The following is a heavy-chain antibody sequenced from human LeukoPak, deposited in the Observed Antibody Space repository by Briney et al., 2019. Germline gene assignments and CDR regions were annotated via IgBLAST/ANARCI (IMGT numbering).Heavy chain of an antibody. J-gene: IGHJ4*02. D-gene: IGHD4-17*01. V-gene: IGHV4-34*01. Sequence: PSETLSLTCAVYGEMFNDFYWTWIRQSPGKGLEWIGEINHSGNINSNPSLKSRLSLSVDTSRSQFHLRLASLTAADTAAYYCARRGRDSNWFPTTLDYWGQGALVSVSS. CDR2: INHSGNI. CDR3: ARRGRDSNWFPTTLDY. CDR1: GEMFNDFY.